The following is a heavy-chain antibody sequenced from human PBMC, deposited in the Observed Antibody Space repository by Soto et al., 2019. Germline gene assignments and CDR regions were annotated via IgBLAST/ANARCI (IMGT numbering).Heavy chain of an antibody. CDR3: AKDLSHYDILTGHSNWFDP. Sequence: GGSLRLSCAASGFTFSSYAMSWVRQAPGKGLEWVSAISGSGGSTYYADSVKGRFTISRDNSKNTLYLQMNSLRAEDTAVYYCAKDLSHYDILTGHSNWFDPWGQGTLVTVSS. V-gene: IGHV3-23*01. CDR1: GFTFSSYA. D-gene: IGHD3-9*01. CDR2: ISGSGGST. J-gene: IGHJ5*02.